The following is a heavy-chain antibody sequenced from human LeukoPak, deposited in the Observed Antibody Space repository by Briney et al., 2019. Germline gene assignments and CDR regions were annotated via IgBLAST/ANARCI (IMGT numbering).Heavy chain of an antibody. Sequence: SETLSLTCTVSGDSISSSPYYWGWIRQPPGKGLEWIGSIYYSGSTYYSPSLKSRVTISVDTSKNQFSLKLSSVTAADTAVYYCARDLTGGNYFNDYWGQGTLVTVSS. D-gene: IGHD1-26*01. J-gene: IGHJ4*02. CDR1: GDSISSSPYY. CDR2: IYYSGST. CDR3: ARDLTGGNYFNDY. V-gene: IGHV4-39*07.